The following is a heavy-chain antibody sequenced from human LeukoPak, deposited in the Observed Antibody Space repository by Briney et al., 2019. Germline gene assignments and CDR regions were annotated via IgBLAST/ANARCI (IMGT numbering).Heavy chain of an antibody. D-gene: IGHD1-26*01. CDR1: GYTFTSYY. CDR2: INPSGGST. Sequence: ASVKVSCKASGYTFTSYYMHWVRQAPGQGLEWMGIINPSGGSTGYAQKFQGRVNMTRDMSTSTVYMELSSLRSEDTAVYYCARGRDSGSYYVPFDYWGQGTLVTVSS. J-gene: IGHJ4*02. CDR3: ARGRDSGSYYVPFDY. V-gene: IGHV1-46*01.